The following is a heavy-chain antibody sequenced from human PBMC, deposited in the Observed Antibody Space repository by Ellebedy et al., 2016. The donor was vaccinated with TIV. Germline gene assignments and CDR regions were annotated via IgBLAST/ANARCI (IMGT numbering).Heavy chain of an antibody. V-gene: IGHV3-15*05. CDR3: TSHRY. CDR2: IKSKIDGGTT. CDR1: GITFTNAW. J-gene: IGHJ4*02. Sequence: GESLKISXVASGITFTNAWMSWVRQAPGKGLEWVGLIKSKIDGGTTAYAAPVKGRFTISRDDSQHTLYLQMNSLKTDDTAVYYCTSHRYWGQGTLVTVSS.